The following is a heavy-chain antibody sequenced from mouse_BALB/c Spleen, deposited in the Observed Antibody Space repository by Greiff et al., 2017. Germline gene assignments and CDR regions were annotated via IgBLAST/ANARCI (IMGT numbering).Heavy chain of an antibody. CDR2: ISSGGSYT. D-gene: IGHD1-1*01. V-gene: IGHV5-9-4*01. CDR3: ARARGVRYPFDY. J-gene: IGHJ2*01. Sequence: EVHLVESGGGLVKPGGSLKLSCAASGFTFSSYAMSWVRQSPEKRLEWVAEISSGGSYTYYPDTVTGRFTISRDNAKNTLYLEMSSLRSEDTAMYYCARARGVRYPFDYWGQGTTLTVSS. CDR1: GFTFSSYA.